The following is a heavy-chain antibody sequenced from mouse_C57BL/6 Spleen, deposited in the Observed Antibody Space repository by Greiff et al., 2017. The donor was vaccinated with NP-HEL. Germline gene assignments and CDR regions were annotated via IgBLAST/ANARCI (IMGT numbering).Heavy chain of an antibody. CDR2: IDPSDSDT. D-gene: IGHD2-4*01. V-gene: IGHV1-52*01. Sequence: QVQLQQPGAELVRPGSSVKLSCKASGYTFTSYWMHWVKQRPIQGLEWIGNIDPSDSDTHYNQKFKDKATLTVDKSSSTAYMHLSSLTSEDSAVYYCARDYYDSLAYWGQGTLVTVSA. CDR1: GYTFTSYW. J-gene: IGHJ3*01. CDR3: ARDYYDSLAY.